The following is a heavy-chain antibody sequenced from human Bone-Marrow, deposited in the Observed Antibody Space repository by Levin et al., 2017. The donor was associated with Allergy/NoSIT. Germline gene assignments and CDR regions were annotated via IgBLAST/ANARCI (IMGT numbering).Heavy chain of an antibody. CDR2: ISANGAAGGST. Sequence: PGGSLRLSCVASGFTFQNYPMNWVRQVPGKGLQWVAVISANGAAGGSTFYADFVKGRFTISRDNSDNTLYLQMNSLRHDDTAVYYCAKGLMVTWVGQSNQDAFDIWGQGAMVTVSS. V-gene: IGHV3-23*01. J-gene: IGHJ3*02. CDR1: GFTFQNYP. D-gene: IGHD2-8*01. CDR3: AKGLMVTWVGQSNQDAFDI.